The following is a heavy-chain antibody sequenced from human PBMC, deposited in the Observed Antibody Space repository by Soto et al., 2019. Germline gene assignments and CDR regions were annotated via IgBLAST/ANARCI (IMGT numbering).Heavy chain of an antibody. V-gene: IGHV1-3*01. J-gene: IGHJ4*02. D-gene: IGHD2-15*01. Sequence: QVQLVQSGAEVKKPGASVKVSCKASGYTFTSYAMHWVRQAPGQRLEWMGWINAGNGNTKYSQKFQGRVTITRDTSASTAYRELSSLSSEDTAVYYCARGPGGPDAPGDYWGQGTLVTVSS. CDR1: GYTFTSYA. CDR2: INAGNGNT. CDR3: ARGPGGPDAPGDY.